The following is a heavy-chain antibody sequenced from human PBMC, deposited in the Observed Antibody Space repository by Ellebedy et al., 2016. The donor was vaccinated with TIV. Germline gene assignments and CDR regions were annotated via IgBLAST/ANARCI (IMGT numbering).Heavy chain of an antibody. CDR2: IDSDGNT. V-gene: IGHV3-74*03. CDR1: GFSFGSYW. Sequence: GGSLRLSCAASGFSFGSYWMLWVRQPPGKGPVWISRIDSDGNTMYADSVQGRFTISRDNAKNTLYLQMNSLRVEDTAVYYCARDGYFHDGFDYWGQGTLVTVSS. CDR3: ARDGYFHDGFDY. D-gene: IGHD2-15*01. J-gene: IGHJ4*02.